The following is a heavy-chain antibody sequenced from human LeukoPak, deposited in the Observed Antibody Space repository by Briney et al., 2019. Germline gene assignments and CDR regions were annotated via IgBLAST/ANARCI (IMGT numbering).Heavy chain of an antibody. J-gene: IGHJ1*01. CDR1: GYTFTIYG. Sequence: ASVKVSCNTSGYTFTIYGLSWVRQAPRRRLEYMGWINTYNGHTNYAQKLQGRVTVTTDTSTSTAYLELRSLRSDDTAVYYCARDGPRGYFQHWGQGTLITVSS. V-gene: IGHV1-18*01. D-gene: IGHD1-14*01. CDR3: ARDGPRGYFQH. CDR2: INTYNGHT.